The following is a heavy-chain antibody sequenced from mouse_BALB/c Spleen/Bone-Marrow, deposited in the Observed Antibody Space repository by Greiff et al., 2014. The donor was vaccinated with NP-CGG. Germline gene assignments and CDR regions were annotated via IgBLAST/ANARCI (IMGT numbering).Heavy chain of an antibody. CDR2: VYPGNNDT. J-gene: IGHJ1*01. CDR1: GYTFTSFW. D-gene: IGHD1-1*01. Sequence: EVKLVESGAVLARPGASVRMSCKASGYTFTSFWMHWVKQRPGQGLEWIGAVYPGNNDTNYVQNFKGKAKLTAVTSTSTAYMEFSSLTNEDSAVYYCTRYYYGGRDWYFDVWGAGTTVTVSS. CDR3: TRYYYGGRDWYFDV. V-gene: IGHV1-5*01.